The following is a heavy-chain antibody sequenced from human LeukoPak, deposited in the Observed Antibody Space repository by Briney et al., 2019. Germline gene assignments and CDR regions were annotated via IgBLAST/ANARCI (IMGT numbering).Heavy chain of an antibody. Sequence: SETLSLTCTVSGGSISSYYWSWIRQPPGKGLEWIGYIYYSGTTNYNPSLKSRVTISVDTSKNQFSLQLSSVTAADTAVYYCAREIWSHNWFDPWGQGTLVTVSS. CDR2: IYYSGTT. V-gene: IGHV4-59*01. CDR3: AREIWSHNWFDP. J-gene: IGHJ5*02. CDR1: GGSISSYY. D-gene: IGHD2-8*02.